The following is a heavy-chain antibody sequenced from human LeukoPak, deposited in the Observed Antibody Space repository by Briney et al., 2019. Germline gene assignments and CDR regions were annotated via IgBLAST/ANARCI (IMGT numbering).Heavy chain of an antibody. Sequence: PGGSLRLSCAASGFTFDDYGMSWVRQAPGKGLEWVSGINWNGGSTGYADSVKGRFTISRDNAKNSLYLQMNSLRAEDTALYYCARIRYCSSTSCWDYFDYWGQGTLLTVSS. D-gene: IGHD2-2*01. V-gene: IGHV3-20*04. J-gene: IGHJ4*02. CDR3: ARIRYCSSTSCWDYFDY. CDR1: GFTFDDYG. CDR2: INWNGGST.